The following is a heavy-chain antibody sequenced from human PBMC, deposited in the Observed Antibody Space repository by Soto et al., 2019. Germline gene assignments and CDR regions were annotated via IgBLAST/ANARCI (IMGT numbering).Heavy chain of an antibody. Sequence: QVQLVESGGGVVQPGRSLRLSCAASGFTFSSYGMHWVRQAPGEGLEWVAVIWFDGSNKFHADSVKGRFTISRVNSKNTLYLQMNSLRVGDTAVYYCAREYCSGGSCYWGFDLWGRGTLVTVSS. J-gene: IGHJ2*01. CDR2: IWFDGSNK. D-gene: IGHD2-15*01. V-gene: IGHV3-33*01. CDR1: GFTFSSYG. CDR3: AREYCSGGSCYWGFDL.